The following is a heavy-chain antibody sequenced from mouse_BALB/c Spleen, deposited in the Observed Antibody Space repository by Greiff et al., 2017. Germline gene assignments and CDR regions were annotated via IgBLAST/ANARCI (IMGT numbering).Heavy chain of an antibody. CDR3: ARDGGYYGIPY. CDR2: ISDGGSYT. J-gene: IGHJ2*01. Sequence: EVKLMESGGGLVKPGGSLKLSCAASGFTFSDYYMYWVRQTPEKRLEWVATISDGGSYTYYPDSVKGRFTISRDNAKNNLYLQMSSLKSEDTAMYYCARDGGYYGIPYWGQGTTLTVSS. CDR1: GFTFSDYY. V-gene: IGHV5-4*02. D-gene: IGHD1-1*01.